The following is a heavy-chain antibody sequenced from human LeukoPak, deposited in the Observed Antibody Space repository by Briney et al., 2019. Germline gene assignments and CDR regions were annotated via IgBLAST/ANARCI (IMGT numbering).Heavy chain of an antibody. D-gene: IGHD6-13*01. CDR2: FGRSGSDT. CDR1: GFPFGTAA. V-gene: IGHV3-23*01. Sequence: GGPLRLSSAASGFPFGTAAMSWVRQAQGKGPEWVSTFGRSGSDTYYSDSVKGRFTIFRDNSKNTLYLQMNSPRDEDTAVYYCAKGSLGSWYYFDYWGQGTLVTVSS. J-gene: IGHJ4*02. CDR3: AKGSLGSWYYFDY.